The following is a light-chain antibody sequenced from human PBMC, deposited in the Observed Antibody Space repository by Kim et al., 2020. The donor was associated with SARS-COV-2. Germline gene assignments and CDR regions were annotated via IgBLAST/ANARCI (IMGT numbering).Light chain of an antibody. CDR1: SSDVGSYNL. CDR3: CSYAGGSAVI. Sequence: QSALTQPASVSGSPGQSITISCTGTSSDVGSYNLISWYQQHPGKAPKLLVYEVSKRPSGISNRFSGSKSGNTASLTISGLQADDEGDHYCCSYAGGSAVIFGGGTQLTVL. CDR2: EVS. J-gene: IGLJ2*01. V-gene: IGLV2-23*02.